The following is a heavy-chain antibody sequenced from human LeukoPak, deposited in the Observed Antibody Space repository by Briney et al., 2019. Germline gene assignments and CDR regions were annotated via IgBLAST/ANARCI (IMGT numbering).Heavy chain of an antibody. J-gene: IGHJ4*02. CDR2: INPSSRST. CDR1: GYTFSTYY. Sequence: ASVKVSCKASGYTFSTYYLHWVRQAPGQGLEWMGKINPSSRSTTYAQTFEGRVTMTSDTSTSTVYMELSRLRSEDTAVYYCASSDCSGGSCFILDYWGQGTLVTVSS. D-gene: IGHD2-15*01. V-gene: IGHV1-46*01. CDR3: ASSDCSGGSCFILDY.